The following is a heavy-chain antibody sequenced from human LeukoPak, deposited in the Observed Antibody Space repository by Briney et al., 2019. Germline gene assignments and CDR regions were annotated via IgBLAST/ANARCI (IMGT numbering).Heavy chain of an antibody. CDR2: IKQDGSEK. V-gene: IGHV3-7*01. CDR1: GFTFSSYW. D-gene: IGHD2-2*01. CDR3: ARDIVVVPAQGWFDP. J-gene: IGHJ5*02. Sequence: PGGSLRLSCAASGFTFSSYWMSWVRQAPGKGLEWVANIKQDGSEKYYVDSVKGRFTISRDNAKNSLYLQMNSLRAEDTAVYYCARDIVVVPAQGWFDPWGQGTLVTVSS.